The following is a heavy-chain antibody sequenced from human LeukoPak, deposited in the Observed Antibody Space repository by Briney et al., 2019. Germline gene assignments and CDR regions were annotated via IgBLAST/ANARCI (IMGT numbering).Heavy chain of an antibody. CDR1: GFTFSSYG. D-gene: IGHD5-18*01. J-gene: IGHJ4*02. CDR3: AKERTYSYVYRNDY. Sequence: GGSLRLSCAASGFTFSSYGMHWVRQAPGKGLEWVAVISYDGSNKYYADSAKGRFTISRDNSNNTLYLQMNILRAEDTAVYYCAKERTYSYVYRNDYWGQGTLVSVSS. CDR2: ISYDGSNK. V-gene: IGHV3-30*18.